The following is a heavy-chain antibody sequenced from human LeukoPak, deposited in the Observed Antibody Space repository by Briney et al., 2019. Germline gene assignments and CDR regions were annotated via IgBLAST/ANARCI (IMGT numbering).Heavy chain of an antibody. CDR1: GFTFSTYA. CDR2: IKGGGGDP. Sequence: GGSLRLSCAASGFTFSTYAMGWVRQAPGEGLGWVSSIKGGGGDPFYADSVRGRFTISRDKSKNTLYLQLNSLRAEDTAVYFCAQGGHDFNPFYYWGQGTLVTVSS. CDR3: AQGGHDFNPFYY. V-gene: IGHV3-23*01. D-gene: IGHD2-21*02. J-gene: IGHJ4*02.